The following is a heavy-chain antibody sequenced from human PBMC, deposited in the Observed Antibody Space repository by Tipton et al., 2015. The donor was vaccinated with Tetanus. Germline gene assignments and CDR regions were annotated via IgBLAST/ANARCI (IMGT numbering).Heavy chain of an antibody. D-gene: IGHD2-21*02. Sequence: TLSLTCTVSGGSISSYYWSWIRQPPGKGLEWIGYIYYSGSTNYNPSLKSRVTISVDTSKNQFSLNLSSVTAADTAVYYCARDRGVTSPFGSYYYGMDVWGQGTTVTISS. V-gene: IGHV4-59*01. J-gene: IGHJ6*02. CDR3: ARDRGVTSPFGSYYYGMDV. CDR1: GGSISSYY. CDR2: IYYSGST.